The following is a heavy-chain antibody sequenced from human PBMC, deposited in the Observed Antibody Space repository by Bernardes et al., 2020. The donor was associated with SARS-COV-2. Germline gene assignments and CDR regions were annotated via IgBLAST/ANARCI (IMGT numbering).Heavy chain of an antibody. CDR1: GFTFSSYG. Sequence: GGSLRLSCAASGFTFSSYGMHWVRQAPGKGLEWVAVISYDGSNKYYADSVKGRFTISRDNSKNTLYLQMNSLRAEDTAVYYCAKPLSGSYYDAFDIWGKGTMVTVSS. V-gene: IGHV3-30*18. J-gene: IGHJ3*02. CDR2: ISYDGSNK. D-gene: IGHD1-26*01. CDR3: AKPLSGSYYDAFDI.